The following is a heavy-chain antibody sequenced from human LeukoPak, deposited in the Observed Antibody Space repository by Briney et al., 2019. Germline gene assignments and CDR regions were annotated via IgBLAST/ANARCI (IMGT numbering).Heavy chain of an antibody. V-gene: IGHV3-11*01. J-gene: IGHJ4*02. D-gene: IGHD2/OR15-2a*01. CDR1: GFTFSDYY. CDR3: ARTHFTGLDYFDY. CDR2: ISSSCSTI. Sequence: GGSLRLSCAASGFTFSDYYMSWIRQAPGKGLEWVSYISSSCSTIYYADSVKGRFTISRDTAKNSLYLQMNSLRAEDTAVYYCARTHFTGLDYFDYWGQGTLVTVSS.